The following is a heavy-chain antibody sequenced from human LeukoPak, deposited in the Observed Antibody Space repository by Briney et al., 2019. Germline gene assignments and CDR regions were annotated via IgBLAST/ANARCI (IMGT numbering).Heavy chain of an antibody. Sequence: PGGSLRLSCVASGFTFRYYGMHWVRQAPGKGLEWVSTISDSGDSTYYTDSVKGRFTISRDNSKNTLYLQMKSLRAEDTAVYYCAKGGGYEAQYYYYYLDVWGKGTTVTISS. CDR3: AKGGGYEAQYYYYYLDV. D-gene: IGHD5-12*01. V-gene: IGHV3-23*01. CDR2: ISDSGDST. J-gene: IGHJ6*03. CDR1: GFTFRYYG.